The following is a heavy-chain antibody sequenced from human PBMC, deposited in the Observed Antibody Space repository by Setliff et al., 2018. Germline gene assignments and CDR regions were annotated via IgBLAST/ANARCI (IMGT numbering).Heavy chain of an antibody. Sequence: GGSLRLSCAASGFTFSSYAMSWVRQAPGKGLEWVSAISGSGGSTYYADSAKGRFTISRDNSKNTLYLQMNSLRAEDTAVYYCAKDGWGIVVVPAAMLVDYWGQGTLVTVPQ. CDR3: AKDGWGIVVVPAAMLVDY. V-gene: IGHV3-23*01. CDR1: GFTFSSYA. J-gene: IGHJ4*02. D-gene: IGHD2-2*01. CDR2: ISGSGGST.